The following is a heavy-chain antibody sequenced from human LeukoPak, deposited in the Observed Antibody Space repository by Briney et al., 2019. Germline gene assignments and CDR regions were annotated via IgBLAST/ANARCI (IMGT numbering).Heavy chain of an antibody. CDR2: INHNGST. D-gene: IGHD3-22*01. CDR1: GGSFSGYY. CDR3: ARVTYYYDSSGYYFDY. Sequence: SETLSLTCAVYGGSFSGYYWSWIRQPPGKGLEWIGEINHNGSTNYNPSLKSRVTISVDTSKNQFSLKLSSVTAADTAVYYCARVTYYYDSSGYYFDYWGQGTLVTVSS. J-gene: IGHJ4*02. V-gene: IGHV4-34*01.